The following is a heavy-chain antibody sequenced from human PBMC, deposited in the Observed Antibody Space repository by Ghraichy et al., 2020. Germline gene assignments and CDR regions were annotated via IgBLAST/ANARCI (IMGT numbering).Heavy chain of an antibody. Sequence: GESLNISCKGSGYSFTSNWIGWVRQMPGKGLEWMGIIFPGDSETRYSPSFQGQVTISADKSINTAYLQWSSLKASDSAMYYCARPRGLYSASEYYFDSWGQGTLVTVSS. CDR1: GYSFTSNW. CDR2: IFPGDSET. CDR3: ARPRGLYSASEYYFDS. J-gene: IGHJ4*02. V-gene: IGHV5-51*01. D-gene: IGHD1-26*01.